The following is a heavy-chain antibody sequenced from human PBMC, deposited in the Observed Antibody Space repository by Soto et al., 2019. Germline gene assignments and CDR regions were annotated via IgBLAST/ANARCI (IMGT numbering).Heavy chain of an antibody. CDR2: IYSGGTT. CDR1: GITVSTNY. V-gene: IGHV3-53*01. D-gene: IGHD5-12*01. CDR3: ARDQHSAKWPHYCGLHV. J-gene: IGHJ6*02. Sequence: GGSLRLSCAASGITVSTNYMSWVRQAPGKGLEWVSIIYSGGTTYYADSVKGRFTISRDNSKNTLSLQMNSLRAEDTAVYYCARDQHSAKWPHYCGLHVWGQGTTVTGSS.